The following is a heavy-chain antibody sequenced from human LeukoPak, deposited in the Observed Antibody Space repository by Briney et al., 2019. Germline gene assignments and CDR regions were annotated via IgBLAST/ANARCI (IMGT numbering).Heavy chain of an antibody. J-gene: IGHJ2*01. D-gene: IGHD5-18*01. Sequence: PGGSLRLSCAASGITFSRNAMTGVRQAPGKGLEWVSAISGSGDTTYYADSVKGRFTISRDNSKNTLNLQMNSLRAEDTAVYYCAKFTAMIYWYFDLWGRGTLVTVSS. V-gene: IGHV3-23*01. CDR2: ISGSGDTT. CDR1: GITFSRNA. CDR3: AKFTAMIYWYFDL.